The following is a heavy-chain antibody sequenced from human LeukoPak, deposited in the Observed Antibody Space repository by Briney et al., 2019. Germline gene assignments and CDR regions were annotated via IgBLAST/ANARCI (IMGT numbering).Heavy chain of an antibody. CDR2: IRSKTYGGTT. V-gene: IGHV3-49*04. CDR3: TRGRWQQQPVFDY. Sequence: GRSLRLSCAASGFTFSSYAMSWVRQAPGKGLEWVGFIRSKTYGGTTEYAASVKGRFTISRDDSKSIAYLQMNSLKTEDTAVYYCTRGRWQQQPVFDYWGQGTLVTVSS. D-gene: IGHD6-13*01. J-gene: IGHJ4*02. CDR1: GFTFSSYA.